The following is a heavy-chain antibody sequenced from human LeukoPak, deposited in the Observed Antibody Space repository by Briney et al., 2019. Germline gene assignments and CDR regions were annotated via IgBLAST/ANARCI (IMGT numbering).Heavy chain of an antibody. V-gene: IGHV1-2*02. J-gene: IGHJ5*02. D-gene: IGHD3-10*01. CDR1: GGTFSSYA. CDR2: INPNSGGT. CDR3: AREKITMVRGVIRGNWFDP. Sequence: ASVKVSCKASGGTFSSYAISWVRQAPGQGLEWMGWINPNSGGTNYAQKFQGRVTMTRDTSISTAYMELSRLRSDDTAVYYCAREKITMVRGVIRGNWFDPWGQGTLVTVSS.